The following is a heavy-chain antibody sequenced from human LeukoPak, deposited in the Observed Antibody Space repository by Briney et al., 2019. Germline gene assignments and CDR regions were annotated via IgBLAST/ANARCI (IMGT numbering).Heavy chain of an antibody. CDR1: GGSFSGYY. V-gene: IGHV4-34*01. D-gene: IGHD3-10*01. CDR2: INHSGST. Sequence: SETLSLTCAVYGGSFSGYYWSWIRKPPGKGLEWIGEINHSGSTNYNPSLKSRVTISVDTSKNQFSLKLSSVTAADTAVYYCARGHYYYGSGKLDYWGQGTLVTVSS. CDR3: ARGHYYYGSGKLDY. J-gene: IGHJ4*02.